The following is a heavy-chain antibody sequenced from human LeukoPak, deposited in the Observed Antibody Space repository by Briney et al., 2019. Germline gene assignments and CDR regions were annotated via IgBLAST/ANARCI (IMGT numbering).Heavy chain of an antibody. CDR1: GFTFSAYS. Sequence: GGSLRLSCAASGFTFSAYSMNWVRQAPGKGLEWVSFISGGGGTIYYADSVKGRFTISRDDAKNSLHLQMDSLRVEDTAVYYCARNQEIDYYDSSGFYWGVEYWGQGTLGTVSS. D-gene: IGHD3-22*01. CDR3: ARNQEIDYYDSSGFYWGVEY. V-gene: IGHV3-48*01. J-gene: IGHJ4*02. CDR2: ISGGGGTI.